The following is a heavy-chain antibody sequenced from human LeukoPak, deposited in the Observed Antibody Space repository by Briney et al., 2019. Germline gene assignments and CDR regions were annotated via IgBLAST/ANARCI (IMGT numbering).Heavy chain of an antibody. V-gene: IGHV3-53*04. D-gene: IGHD6-13*01. Sequence: GGSLRLSCDASGFTVSSNYMSWVRQAPGKGLEWVSFIYSGGSTYYADSVKGRFTISRHNSKNTLYLQMNSLRAEDTAVYYCARDRGIAAAGTLGWFDPWGQGTLVTVSS. CDR3: ARDRGIAAAGTLGWFDP. J-gene: IGHJ5*02. CDR2: IYSGGST. CDR1: GFTVSSNY.